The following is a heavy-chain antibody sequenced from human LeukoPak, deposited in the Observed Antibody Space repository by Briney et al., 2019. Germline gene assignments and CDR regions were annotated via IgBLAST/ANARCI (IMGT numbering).Heavy chain of an antibody. V-gene: IGHV4-59*01. Sequence: SETLSLTCTVAGGSISSYYWSWIRHPPGNGLVWSRYIYYSGSTNYNPSLKSRVTISVDTSKNQFSLKLSSVTAAATAVYYCARDPWGSLYSDAFDIWGQGTMVTVSP. J-gene: IGHJ3*02. D-gene: IGHD3-16*01. CDR3: ARDPWGSLYSDAFDI. CDR1: GGSISSYY. CDR2: IYYSGST.